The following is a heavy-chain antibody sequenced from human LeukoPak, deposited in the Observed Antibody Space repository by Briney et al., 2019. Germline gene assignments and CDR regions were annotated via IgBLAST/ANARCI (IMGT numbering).Heavy chain of an antibody. D-gene: IGHD3-22*01. CDR1: GGTFSSYA. Sequence: ASVKVSCKASGGTFSSYAISWVRQAPGQGLEWMGGIIPIFGTANYAQKFQGRVTITADKSTSTAYMELSSLRSEDTAVYYCAGLGEYYYDSSGYCGDCFDYWGQGTLVTVSS. V-gene: IGHV1-69*06. J-gene: IGHJ4*02. CDR3: AGLGEYYYDSSGYCGDCFDY. CDR2: IIPIFGTA.